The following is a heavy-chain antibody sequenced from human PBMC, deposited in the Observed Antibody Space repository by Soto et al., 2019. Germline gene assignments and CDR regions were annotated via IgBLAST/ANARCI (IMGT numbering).Heavy chain of an antibody. Sequence: QLQLQESGPGLVKPSETLSLTCTVSGGSISSSSYYWGWIRQPPGKGLEWIGSIYYSGSTYYNPSLKSRVTISVDTSKNQFSLKLSSVTAADTAVYYCARLALLMTAAFDYWGQGTLVTVSS. V-gene: IGHV4-39*01. CDR3: ARLALLMTAAFDY. CDR2: IYYSGST. J-gene: IGHJ4*02. D-gene: IGHD6-13*01. CDR1: GGSISSSSYY.